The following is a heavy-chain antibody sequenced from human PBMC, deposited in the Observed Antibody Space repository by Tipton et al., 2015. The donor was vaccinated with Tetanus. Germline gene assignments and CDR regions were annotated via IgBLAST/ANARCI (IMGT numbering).Heavy chain of an antibody. V-gene: IGHV5-51*01. J-gene: IGHJ2*01. Sequence: VQLVQSGAEVGKPGESLKISCQGSGYNFSHYSIGWVRQLPGRGLEWMGIVDPRDSQATYGPSFQGQVTISADKSINTAYLQWSRLKASDTAIYYCARRRSGILSGDYHWYLDLWGRGTPVIVSS. D-gene: IGHD3-9*01. CDR2: VDPRDSQA. CDR1: GYNFSHYS. CDR3: ARRRSGILSGDYHWYLDL.